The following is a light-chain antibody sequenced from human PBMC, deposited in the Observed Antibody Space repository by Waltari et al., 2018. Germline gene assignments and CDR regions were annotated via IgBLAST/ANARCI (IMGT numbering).Light chain of an antibody. CDR1: QNFLYSPNNETY. Sequence: IVMTQSPDSLALSLCERATINCKSSQNFLYSPNNETYLAWYQPKTGQPPKLLLSLASTRASGGPGRFSGSGSGTDFTLTISSLQAEDVAIYYCQQYYDSPMYTFGQGTKPEIK. CDR2: LAS. J-gene: IGKJ2*01. V-gene: IGKV4-1*01. CDR3: QQYYDSPMYT.